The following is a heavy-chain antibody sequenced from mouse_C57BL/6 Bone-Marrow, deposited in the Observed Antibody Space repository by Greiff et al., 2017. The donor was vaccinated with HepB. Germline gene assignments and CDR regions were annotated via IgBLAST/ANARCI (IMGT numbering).Heavy chain of an antibody. J-gene: IGHJ1*01. CDR1: GYTFNGYW. V-gene: IGHV1-9*01. CDR3: ARNRSHYGISYRYFDV. CDR2: ILPGSGST. Sequence: QVQLQQSGAELMKPGASVKLSCKATGYTFNGYWIEWVKQRPGHGLEWIGEILPGSGSTNYNEKFKGKATFTADTSSTTTYMQLNSLTTEDSAIYYCARNRSHYGISYRYFDVWGPGTTVTVSS. D-gene: IGHD1-1*01.